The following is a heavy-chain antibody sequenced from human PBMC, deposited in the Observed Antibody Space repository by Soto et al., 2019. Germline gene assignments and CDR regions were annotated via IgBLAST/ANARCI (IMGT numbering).Heavy chain of an antibody. CDR2: IVPIVDTS. J-gene: IGHJ4*02. CDR1: GGTFSSYA. Sequence: QVQLVQSGAEVRRPASSVKVSCKTSGGTFSSYAISWVRQAPGQGLEWMGVIVPIVDTSTYAQKFQGRVTMTADESTSTAYMERSSLSSDDTDISYCVRVVAIPGYPDNWGQGTLVTVSS. V-gene: IGHV1-69*12. D-gene: IGHD5-12*01. CDR3: VRVVAIPGYPDN.